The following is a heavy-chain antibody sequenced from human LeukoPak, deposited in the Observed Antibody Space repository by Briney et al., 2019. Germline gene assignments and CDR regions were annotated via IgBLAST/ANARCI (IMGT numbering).Heavy chain of an antibody. D-gene: IGHD6-13*01. Sequence: GGSLRLSCAASGYTFSSYAMRWVRQAPGKGLEWVSSISGSGISTYYADSVKGRFTIFRDNSKNTLYLQMNSLRAEDTALYYCAKIGIAAGDTDYWGQGTLVTVSS. CDR1: GYTFSSYA. V-gene: IGHV3-23*01. J-gene: IGHJ4*02. CDR3: AKIGIAAGDTDY. CDR2: ISGSGIST.